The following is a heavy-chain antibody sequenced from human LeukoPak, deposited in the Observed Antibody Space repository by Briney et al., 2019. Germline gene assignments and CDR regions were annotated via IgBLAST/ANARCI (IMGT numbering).Heavy chain of an antibody. J-gene: IGHJ4*02. V-gene: IGHV4-39*01. D-gene: IGHD6-19*01. CDR3: ARPTGYSSGWHFFDY. CDR1: GGSISSSSYY. CDR2: IYYSGST. Sequence: SETLSLTCTVSGGSISSSSYYWGWIRQPPGKGLEWIGSIYYSGSTYYNPSLKSRVTISVDTSKNQFSLKLSSVTAADTAVYYCARPTGYSSGWHFFDYWGQGTLVTASS.